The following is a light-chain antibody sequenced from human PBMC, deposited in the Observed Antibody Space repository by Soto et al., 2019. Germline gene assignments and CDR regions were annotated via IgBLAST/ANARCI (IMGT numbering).Light chain of an antibody. Sequence: QAVLTQAPSAAGAPGQAVPISCTGTSRDVGGYNYVSWYQQHPGKAPKLMIFEVTNRPSGVPDRFSGSKSGNTASLTVSGLQAEDEADYYCSSYAGTNNFYVFGTGTKVTVL. J-gene: IGLJ1*01. V-gene: IGLV2-8*01. CDR2: EVT. CDR3: SSYAGTNNFYV. CDR1: SRDVGGYNY.